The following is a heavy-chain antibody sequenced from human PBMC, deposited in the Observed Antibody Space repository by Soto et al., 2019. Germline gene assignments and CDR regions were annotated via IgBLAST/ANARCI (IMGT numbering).Heavy chain of an antibody. V-gene: IGHV1-46*03. D-gene: IGHD3-22*01. Sequence: ASVKVSCKASGYTFTSFYIHWVRQAPGQGLEWMGIINPSGGSTSYAQKFQGRVTMTRDTSTSTVYMELSSLRSEDTAVYYCATSFGYYYDSSGYLDYWGQGTLVTVSS. CDR3: ATSFGYYYDSSGYLDY. CDR1: GYTFTSFY. CDR2: INPSGGST. J-gene: IGHJ4*02.